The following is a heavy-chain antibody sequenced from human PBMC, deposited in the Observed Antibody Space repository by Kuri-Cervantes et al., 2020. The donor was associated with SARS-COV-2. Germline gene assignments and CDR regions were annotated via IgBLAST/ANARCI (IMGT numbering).Heavy chain of an antibody. V-gene: IGHV3-21*01. Sequence: GESLKISCAASGFTFSSYSMNWVRQAPGKGLEWVSSISSSSSYIYYADSVKGRFTISRDNAKNSLYLQMNSLRAEDTAVYYCARAPRVVSGTAHNDYWGQGTLVTVSS. J-gene: IGHJ4*02. CDR1: GFTFSSYS. CDR2: ISSSSSYI. CDR3: ARAPRVVSGTAHNDY. D-gene: IGHD2-2*01.